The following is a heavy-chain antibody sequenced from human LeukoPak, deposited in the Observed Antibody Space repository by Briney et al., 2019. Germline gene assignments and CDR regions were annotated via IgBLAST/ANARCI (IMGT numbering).Heavy chain of an antibody. Sequence: GGSLRLSCAASGFTFSNAWMSWVRQAPGKGLEWVGRIKSKTDGGTTDYAAPVKGRFTISRDDSKNTLYLQMNSLKTEDTAVYYCTTDPITYYYDSSGSYWGQGTLVTVSS. D-gene: IGHD3-22*01. CDR1: GFTFSNAW. J-gene: IGHJ4*02. V-gene: IGHV3-15*01. CDR2: IKSKTDGGTT. CDR3: TTDPITYYYDSSGSY.